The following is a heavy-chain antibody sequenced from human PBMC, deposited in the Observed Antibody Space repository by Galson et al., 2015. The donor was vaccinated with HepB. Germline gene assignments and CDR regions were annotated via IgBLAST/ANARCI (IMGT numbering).Heavy chain of an antibody. CDR2: IITIFGTA. CDR1: GVTFSTYA. V-gene: IGHV1-69*06. J-gene: IGHJ6*02. D-gene: IGHD2-2*01. CDR3: ASPIVVAPGNTGARDYYGMDV. Sequence: CKASGVTFSTYAISWVRQAPGQGLEWMGGIITIFGTANYAQKFQGRVTITADKSTSTAYMELRSLRSEDTAVYYCASPIVVAPGNTGARDYYGMDVWGQGTTVTVSS.